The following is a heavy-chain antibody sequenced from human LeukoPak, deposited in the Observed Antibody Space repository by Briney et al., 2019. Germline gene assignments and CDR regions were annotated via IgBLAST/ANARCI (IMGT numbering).Heavy chain of an antibody. D-gene: IGHD5-24*01. CDR2: IKQDGSEI. CDR1: GITFTSAW. Sequence: PGGSLRLSCAASGITFTSAWMSWVRQAPGKGLEWVAIIKQDGSEIHYVDSVKGRFTISRDNAKNSLYLQMTSLTGDDTTVYYCVRGSGWLPAYWGQGTLVTVSS. V-gene: IGHV3-7*01. CDR3: VRGSGWLPAY. J-gene: IGHJ4*02.